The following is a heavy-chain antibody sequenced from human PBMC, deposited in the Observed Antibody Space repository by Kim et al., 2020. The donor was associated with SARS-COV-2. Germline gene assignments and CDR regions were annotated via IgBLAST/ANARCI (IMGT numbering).Heavy chain of an antibody. V-gene: IGHV4-30-2*05. Sequence: TFYNPSLQSRVSISLDRSFDQLSLSLNSVTAADTAVYYCARQWGGTYSDYWGQGTLVTVSS. J-gene: IGHJ4*02. CDR3: ARQWGGTYSDY. D-gene: IGHD1-26*01. CDR2: T.